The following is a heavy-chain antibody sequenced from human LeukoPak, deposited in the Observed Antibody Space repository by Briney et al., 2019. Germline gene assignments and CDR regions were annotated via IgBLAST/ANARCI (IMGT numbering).Heavy chain of an antibody. Sequence: AETLSLTCAVYGGSFSGYYWSWIRQSPGKGLEWIGETYHGGSTNYNPSLKSRVTISVDTSKNQFSLKLGSLTAADTAVYYCAIGDDYGDHWGHYWGQGSLVTVSS. D-gene: IGHD4-17*01. CDR1: GGSFSGYY. V-gene: IGHV4-34*01. CDR2: TYHGGST. J-gene: IGHJ4*02. CDR3: AIGDDYGDHWGHY.